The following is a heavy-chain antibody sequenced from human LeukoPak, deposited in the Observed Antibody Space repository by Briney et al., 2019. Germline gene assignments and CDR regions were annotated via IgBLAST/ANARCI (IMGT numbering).Heavy chain of an antibody. CDR1: GYTFSGYY. J-gene: IGHJ1*01. D-gene: IGHD3-3*01. CDR2: INPNSGGT. CDR3: ATSYYDFWSYSSEYVQH. Sequence: GASVKVSCTASGYTFSGYYMHWVRQAPGQGLEWMGWINPNSGGTKYAQKFQGRVTMTRDTSISTAYMELSRLRSDDTAVYYCATSYYDFWSYSSEYVQHWGQGTLVTVSS. V-gene: IGHV1-2*02.